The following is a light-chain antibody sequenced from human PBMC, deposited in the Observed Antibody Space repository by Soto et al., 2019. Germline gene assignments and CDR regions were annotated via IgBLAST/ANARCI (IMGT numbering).Light chain of an antibody. CDR1: QSVSSSY. CDR2: GAS. Sequence: EIVLTQSPGTLSLSPGERATLSCRASQSVSSSYLAWYQQKPGQAPRLLIYGASSRATGIPDRFSGSGSGSDFTLTISRLEPEDFAVYYCQQYCSSPRTFCQGTKVEIK. CDR3: QQYCSSPRT. J-gene: IGKJ1*01. V-gene: IGKV3-20*01.